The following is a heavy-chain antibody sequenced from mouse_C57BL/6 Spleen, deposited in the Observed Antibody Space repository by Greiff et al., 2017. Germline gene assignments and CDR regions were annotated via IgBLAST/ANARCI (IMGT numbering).Heavy chain of an antibody. D-gene: IGHD4-1*01. J-gene: IGHJ2*01. CDR1: GYSITSGYY. Sequence: VQLQQSGPGLVKPSQSLSLTCSVTGYSITSGYYWNWIRQFPGNKLEWMGYISYDGSNNYNPSLKNRISITRDTSKNQFFLKLNSVTTEDTATYYCARERDWDLDYWGQGTTLTVSS. CDR2: ISYDGSN. V-gene: IGHV3-6*01. CDR3: ARERDWDLDY.